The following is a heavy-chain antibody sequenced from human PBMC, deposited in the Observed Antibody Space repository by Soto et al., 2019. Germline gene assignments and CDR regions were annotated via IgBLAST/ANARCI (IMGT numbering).Heavy chain of an antibody. V-gene: IGHV3-30*18. CDR3: AKDQTGGYYYGMDV. Sequence: GWSLRLSCAASGFTFSSYGMHWVRQAPGKGLEWVAVISYDGSNKYYADSVKGRFTISRDHSKNTLYLQMNSLRAEDTAVYYCAKDQTGGYYYGMDVWGQGTTVTVYS. CDR2: ISYDGSNK. D-gene: IGHD3-16*01. CDR1: GFTFSSYG. J-gene: IGHJ6*02.